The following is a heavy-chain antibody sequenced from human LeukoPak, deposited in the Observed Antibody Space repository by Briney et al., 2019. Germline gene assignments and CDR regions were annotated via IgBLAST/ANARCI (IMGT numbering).Heavy chain of an antibody. CDR2: ISYDGSNK. Sequence: GGSLRLSCAASGFTFSSYAMHWVRQAPGKGLEWVAVISYDGSNKYYADSVKGRFTISRDNSKNTLYLQMKSLRAEDTAVYYCAGTDETAPAEDFQHWGQGTLVTVSS. V-gene: IGHV3-30-3*01. CDR3: AGTDETAPAEDFQH. CDR1: GFTFSSYA. D-gene: IGHD2-21*02. J-gene: IGHJ1*01.